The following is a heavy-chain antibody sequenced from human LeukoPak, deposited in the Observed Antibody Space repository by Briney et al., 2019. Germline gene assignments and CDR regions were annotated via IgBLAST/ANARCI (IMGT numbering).Heavy chain of an antibody. V-gene: IGHV3-30*03. J-gene: IGHJ3*02. CDR1: GFTFSSYG. CDR2: ISYDGSNK. D-gene: IGHD3-10*01. Sequence: PGGSLRLSCAASGFTFSSYGMHWVRQAPGKGLEWVAVISYDGSNKYYADSVKGRFPISRDNSKNTLYLQMNSLRAEDTAVYYCARTRVLWFGGFPPPAFDIWGQGAMVTVSS. CDR3: ARTRVLWFGGFPPPAFDI.